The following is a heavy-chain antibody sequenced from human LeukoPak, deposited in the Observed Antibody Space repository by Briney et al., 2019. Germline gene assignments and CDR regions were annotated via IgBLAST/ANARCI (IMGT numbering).Heavy chain of an antibody. V-gene: IGHV4-34*01. Sequence: PSETLSLTCAVYGGSFSGYYWSWIRQPPGKGLEWIGEINHSGSTNYNPSLKSRVTMSVDTSKNQFSLKLSSVTAADTAVYYCARVYSSGWPNYYYYGMDVWGQGTTVTVSS. D-gene: IGHD6-19*01. CDR1: GGSFSGYY. CDR2: INHSGST. CDR3: ARVYSSGWPNYYYYGMDV. J-gene: IGHJ6*02.